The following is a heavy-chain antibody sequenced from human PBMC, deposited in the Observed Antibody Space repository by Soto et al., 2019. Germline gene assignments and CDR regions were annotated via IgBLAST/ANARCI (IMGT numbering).Heavy chain of an antibody. CDR1: EFTFSSYY. Sequence: PGGSLRLSCAASEFTFSSYYMSWVRQAPGKGLEWVANIKHDGGARDYLDSVKGRFTISRDNAKNSLYLQMNSLRAEDTALYYCAKDPYDILTGSSLTIAFDIWGQGTMVTVSS. V-gene: IGHV3-7*05. J-gene: IGHJ3*02. CDR3: AKDPYDILTGSSLTIAFDI. D-gene: IGHD3-9*01. CDR2: IKHDGGAR.